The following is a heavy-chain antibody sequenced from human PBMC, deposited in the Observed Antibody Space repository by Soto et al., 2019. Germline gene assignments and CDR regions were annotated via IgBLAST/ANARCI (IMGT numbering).Heavy chain of an antibody. CDR2: IGTAGDT. V-gene: IGHV3-13*01. J-gene: IGHJ3*02. Sequence: GGSLRLSCAASVFTFSSYDMHWVRQATGKGLEWVSAIGTAGDTYYPGSVKGRFTISRENAKNSLYLQMNSLRAGDTAVYYCARSARDYDFWSGFHDAFDIWGQGTMVTVSS. CDR3: ARSARDYDFWSGFHDAFDI. D-gene: IGHD3-3*01. CDR1: VFTFSSYD.